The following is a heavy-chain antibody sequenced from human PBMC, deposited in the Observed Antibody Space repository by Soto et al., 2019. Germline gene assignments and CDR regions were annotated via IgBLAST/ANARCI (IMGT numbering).Heavy chain of an antibody. CDR2: ISSSSSYI. J-gene: IGHJ5*02. D-gene: IGHD6-13*01. CDR3: ARGDSSWYNWFDP. V-gene: IGHV3-21*01. Sequence: EVQLVESGGGLVKPGGSLRLSCAASGFTFSSYSMNWVRQAPGKGLDWVSSISSSSSYINYAESVKGRFTISRDNAKNSLYLKMTSLRAEDTAVYYWARGDSSWYNWFDPWGQGTLVTVSS. CDR1: GFTFSSYS.